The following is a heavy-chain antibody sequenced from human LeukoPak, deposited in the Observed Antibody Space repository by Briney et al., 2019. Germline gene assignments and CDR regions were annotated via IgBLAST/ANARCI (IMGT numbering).Heavy chain of an antibody. Sequence: GGSLRLACAASGFTFSSYWMHWVRQAPGKGLMWVSRINGDGSSTDYADSVKGRFTISRDNARNTLYLQMNSLRAEDTAVYYCVRDLSTSWYYFEYWGQGTLVTVSS. CDR1: GFTFSSYW. CDR2: INGDGSST. V-gene: IGHV3-74*01. D-gene: IGHD6-13*01. CDR3: VRDLSTSWYYFEY. J-gene: IGHJ4*02.